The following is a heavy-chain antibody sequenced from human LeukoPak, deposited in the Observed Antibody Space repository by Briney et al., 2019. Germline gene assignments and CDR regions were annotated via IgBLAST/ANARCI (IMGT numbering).Heavy chain of an antibody. Sequence: GGSLRLSCAVSGITLSNYGMSWVRQAPGKGLEWVAGISGSGGGTNYADSVKGRFTISRDNSKNTLYLRMNRLRAEDTAVYFCAKRGVVIRVILVGFHKEAYYFDSWGQGAQVTVSS. D-gene: IGHD3-22*01. CDR3: AKRGVVIRVILVGFHKEAYYFDS. J-gene: IGHJ4*02. V-gene: IGHV3-23*01. CDR1: GITLSNYG. CDR2: ISGSGGGT.